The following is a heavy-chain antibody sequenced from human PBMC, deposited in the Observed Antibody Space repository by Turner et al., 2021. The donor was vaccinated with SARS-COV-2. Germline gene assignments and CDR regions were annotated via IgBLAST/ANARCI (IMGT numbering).Heavy chain of an antibody. V-gene: IGHV3-23*01. CDR3: AKAWRIVVLIHFDY. D-gene: IGHD3-22*01. J-gene: IGHJ4*02. CDR1: GFTFSSNA. CDR2: ISGSGGST. Sequence: EVQLLESGGGLVQAGGSLRLSCAASGFTFSSNAMSWVRQVPGKGLEGISGISGSGGSTNYTDSVKGRFTISRDNSKNTLYRQMNSLRAEDTAVYYCAKAWRIVVLIHFDYWGQGTLVTVSS.